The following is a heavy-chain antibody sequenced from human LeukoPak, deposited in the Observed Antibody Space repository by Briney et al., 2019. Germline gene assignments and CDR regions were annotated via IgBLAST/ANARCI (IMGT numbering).Heavy chain of an antibody. V-gene: IGHV1-46*01. CDR2: INPSGGST. CDR3: AAHTKYYYYYYYMDV. Sequence: ASVKVSCKASGYTFTSYYMHWVRQAPGQGLEWMGIINPSGGSTSYAQKFQGRVTMTEDTSTDTAYMELSSLRSEDTAVYYCAAHTKYYYYYYYMDVWGKGTTVTVSS. CDR1: GYTFTSYY. J-gene: IGHJ6*03.